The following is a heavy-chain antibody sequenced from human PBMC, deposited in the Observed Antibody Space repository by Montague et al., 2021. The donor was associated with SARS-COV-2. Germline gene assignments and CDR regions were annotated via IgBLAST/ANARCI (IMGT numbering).Heavy chain of an antibody. Sequence: SLSLSFSASGFTFSSYWMSWVRQAPGKGLEWVASIKQDGSEKYYVDSVKGRFTISRDNAKNSLYLQMNSLRAEDTAVYYCARDGTEGDFGDYYDSGFYGMDVWGQGTTVTVSS. CDR1: GFTFSSYW. J-gene: IGHJ6*02. CDR2: IKQDGSEK. D-gene: IGHD3-22*01. V-gene: IGHV3-7*01. CDR3: ARDGTEGDFGDYYDSGFYGMDV.